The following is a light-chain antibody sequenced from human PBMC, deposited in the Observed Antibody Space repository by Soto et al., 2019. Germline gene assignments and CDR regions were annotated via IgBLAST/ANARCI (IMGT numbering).Light chain of an antibody. J-gene: IGKJ5*01. Sequence: EIQLTQSPSFLSASVGDRVTITCRASQGIRNYLAWYQQIAGRAPRLLIHTASTVQTGVPSRFSGSGSGTEFTLTISSLQPEDFATYYCQQRHSYPITCGQGTRLEIK. CDR1: QGIRNY. V-gene: IGKV1-9*01. CDR3: QQRHSYPIT. CDR2: TAS.